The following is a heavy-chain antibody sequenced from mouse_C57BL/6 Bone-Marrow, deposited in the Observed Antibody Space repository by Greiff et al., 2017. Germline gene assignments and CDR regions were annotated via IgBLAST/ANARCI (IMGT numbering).Heavy chain of an antibody. J-gene: IGHJ2*01. V-gene: IGHV5-17*01. CDR2: ISSGSSTI. Sequence: DVKLVESGGGLVKPGGSLKLSCAASGFTFSDYGMHWVRQAPEKGLEWVAYISSGSSTIYYADTVKGRFTISRDNAKNTLFLQMTSLRSEDTAMYYCAGRRFFDYWGQGTTLTVSS. CDR3: AGRRFFDY. CDR1: GFTFSDYG.